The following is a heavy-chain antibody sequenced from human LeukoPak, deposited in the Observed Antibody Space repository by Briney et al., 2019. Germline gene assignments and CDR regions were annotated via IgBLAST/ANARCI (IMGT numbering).Heavy chain of an antibody. Sequence: GGSLRLSCAASGFTFDDYAMHWVRQAPGKGLEWVSLISWDGGSTYYADSVKGRFTISRDNSKNSLYLQMNSLRAEDTALYYCAKERGYEGYYYGMDVWGQGTTVTVSS. D-gene: IGHD5-12*01. CDR1: GFTFDDYA. V-gene: IGHV3-43D*03. J-gene: IGHJ6*02. CDR3: AKERGYEGYYYGMDV. CDR2: ISWDGGST.